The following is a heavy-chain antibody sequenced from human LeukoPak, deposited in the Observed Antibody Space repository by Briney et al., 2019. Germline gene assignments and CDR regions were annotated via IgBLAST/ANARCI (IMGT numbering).Heavy chain of an antibody. CDR3: ARALHDYNPYYFDY. CDR1: GYTFTTYY. CDR2: INPSGGST. Sequence: ASVKVSCKASGYTFTTYYMRWVRQAPGQGLEWMGIINPSGGSTSYTQKFQGRVTMTRDTSTSTVYMELSSLRSEDTAVYYCARALHDYNPYYFDYWGQGTLVTVSS. J-gene: IGHJ4*02. V-gene: IGHV1-46*01. D-gene: IGHD5-24*01.